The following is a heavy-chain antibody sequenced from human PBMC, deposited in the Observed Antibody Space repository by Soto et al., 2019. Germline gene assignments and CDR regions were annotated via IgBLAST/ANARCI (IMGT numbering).Heavy chain of an antibody. D-gene: IGHD3-10*01. J-gene: IGHJ6*03. V-gene: IGHV4-59*08. CDR1: GGSISSYY. CDR2: IYYSGST. CDR3: ARGLVWFGELYYYYYMYV. Sequence: SETLSLTCTVSGGSISSYYWSWIRQPPGKGLEWIGYIYYSGSTNYNPSLKSRVTISVDTSKNPFSLKRSSVTAADTAVYYWARGLVWFGELYYYYYMYVWGKGTTVTVSS.